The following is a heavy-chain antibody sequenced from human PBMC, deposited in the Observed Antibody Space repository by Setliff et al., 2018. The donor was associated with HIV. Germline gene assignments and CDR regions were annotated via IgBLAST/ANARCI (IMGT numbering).Heavy chain of an antibody. V-gene: IGHV3-15*01. CDR2: IKSKTDGGTT. J-gene: IGHJ4*02. CDR1: GFTFSNDW. Sequence: GGSLRLSCAASGFTFSNDWMSWVRQAPGKGLEWVGRIKSKTDGGTTDYAAPVKGRFTISRDDSKNTLYLPMTSLKAEDTAVYYCTTGTRLVDWGQGALVTVSS. CDR3: TTGTRLVD. D-gene: IGHD2-21*01.